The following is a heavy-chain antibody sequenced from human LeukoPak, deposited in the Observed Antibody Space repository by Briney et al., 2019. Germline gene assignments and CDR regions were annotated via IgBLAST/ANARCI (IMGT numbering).Heavy chain of an antibody. CDR3: ASSMVRGSDY. V-gene: IGHV4-34*01. CDR2: INHSGST. J-gene: IGHJ4*02. Sequence: SETLSLTCAVYGGSFSGYYWSWIRQPPGKGLEWIGEINHSGSTNYNPSLKSRVTISVDTSKNQFSLKLSSVTAADTAVYYCASSMVRGSDYWGQGTLVTVSS. D-gene: IGHD3-10*01. CDR1: GGSFSGYY.